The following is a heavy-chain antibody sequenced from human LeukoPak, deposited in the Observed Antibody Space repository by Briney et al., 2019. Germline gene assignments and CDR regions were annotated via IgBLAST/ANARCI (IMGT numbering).Heavy chain of an antibody. J-gene: IGHJ5*02. Sequence: SETLSLTCAVSGYSINSGYSWTWLRQRPGNGLEWIDNIYHSGCACYNPSLKRRVTISLDASKTQFSLRLSSVTAADTAVYYCARNSSLTTLKGGWFDPWGEGTLVTVSS. CDR2: IYHSGCA. CDR1: GYSINSGYS. CDR3: ARNSSLTTLKGGWFDP. D-gene: IGHD4-11*01. V-gene: IGHV4-38-2*01.